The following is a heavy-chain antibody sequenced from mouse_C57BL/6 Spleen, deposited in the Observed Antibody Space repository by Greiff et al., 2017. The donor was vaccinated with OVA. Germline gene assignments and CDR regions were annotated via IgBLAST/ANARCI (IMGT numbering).Heavy chain of an antibody. CDR2: IDPSDSYT. V-gene: IGHV1-59*01. J-gene: IGHJ4*01. Sequence: QVQLQQPGAELVRPGTSVKLSCKASGYTFTSYWMHWVKQRPGQGLEWIGVIDPSDSYTNYNQKFKGKATLTVDKSSSTAYMQLSSLTSEDSAGYYCATVVADAMDYWGQGTSVTVSA. CDR1: GYTFTSYW. D-gene: IGHD1-1*01. CDR3: ATVVADAMDY.